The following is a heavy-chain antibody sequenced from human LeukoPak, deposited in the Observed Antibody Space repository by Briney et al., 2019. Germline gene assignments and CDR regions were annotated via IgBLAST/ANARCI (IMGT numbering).Heavy chain of an antibody. J-gene: IGHJ4*02. CDR3: AAMTMVTTGVDY. V-gene: IGHV4-59*01. Sequence: SETLSLTCIVSGGSISISYWSWIRQPPGKGLEWIGYIFYSGSTNYNPSLKSRVTISLDMSKNQFSLRLSSVTDADTAVYYCAAMTMVTTGVDYWGQGTLATVSS. CDR2: IFYSGST. D-gene: IGHD4-17*01. CDR1: GGSISISY.